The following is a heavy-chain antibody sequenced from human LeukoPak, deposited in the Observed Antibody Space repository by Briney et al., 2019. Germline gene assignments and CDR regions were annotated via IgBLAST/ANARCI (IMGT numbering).Heavy chain of an antibody. J-gene: IGHJ4*02. V-gene: IGHV3-23*01. Sequence: PGGSLRLSCAASGFTFSSYAMSWVRQAPGKGLEWVSAISGSGGSTYYADSVKGRFTIPRDNSKNTLYLQMNSLRAEDTAVYYCAIQRVGYGSGWYGSGSDYWGQGTLVTVSS. CDR2: ISGSGGST. CDR1: GFTFSSYA. D-gene: IGHD6-19*01. CDR3: AIQRVGYGSGWYGSGSDY.